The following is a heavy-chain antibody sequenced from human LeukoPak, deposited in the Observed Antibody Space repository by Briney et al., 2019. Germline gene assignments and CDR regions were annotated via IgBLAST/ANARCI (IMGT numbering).Heavy chain of an antibody. Sequence: SQTLSLTCTVSGGSISSYYWSWIRQPPGKGLEWIGYIYYSGSTNYNPSLKSRVTISVDTSKNQFSLKLSSVTAADTAVYYCARTLRGVRGVNRFDYWGQGTLVTVSS. CDR3: ARTLRGVRGVNRFDY. D-gene: IGHD3-10*01. V-gene: IGHV4-59*01. CDR2: IYYSGST. J-gene: IGHJ4*02. CDR1: GGSISSYY.